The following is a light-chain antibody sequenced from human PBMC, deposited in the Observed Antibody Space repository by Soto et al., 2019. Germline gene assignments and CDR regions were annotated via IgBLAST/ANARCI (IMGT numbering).Light chain of an antibody. CDR1: QSVSSSH. CDR3: QQYGSSPVT. CDR2: SAS. Sequence: EIVLTQSPGTLSLSPGERATLSCMASQSVSSSHLAWYQQKPGQAPRLLIYSASSRATGIPDRFSGSGSGTDFTLTISRLEPEDFAVYYCQQYGSSPVTFGQGTKVDIK. V-gene: IGKV3-20*01. J-gene: IGKJ1*01.